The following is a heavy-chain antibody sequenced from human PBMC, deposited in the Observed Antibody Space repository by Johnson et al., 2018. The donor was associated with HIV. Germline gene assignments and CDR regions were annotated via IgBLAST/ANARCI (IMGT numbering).Heavy chain of an antibody. V-gene: IGHV3-7*01. J-gene: IGHJ3*02. D-gene: IGHD2-15*01. CDR3: AKDPGRRDPHAFDI. Sequence: VQLVESGGALVQPGRSLRLSCAASGFTLSDYWMNWVRQAPGKGLEWVANIKQDGSDKYYVHSVKGRFSISRANAKNSLYLQMNSLRAEDTAVYYCAKDPGRRDPHAFDIWGQGTMVTVSS. CDR1: GFTLSDYW. CDR2: IKQDGSDK.